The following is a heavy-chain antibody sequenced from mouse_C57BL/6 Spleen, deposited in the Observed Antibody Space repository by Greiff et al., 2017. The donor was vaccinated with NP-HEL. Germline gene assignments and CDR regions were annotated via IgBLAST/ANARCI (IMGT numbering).Heavy chain of an antibody. CDR3: ARSAYYYGSGGAMDD. Sequence: QVQLQQSDAELVKPGASVKISCKVSGYTFTDHTIHWMKQRPEQGLEWIGYIYPRDGSTKYNEKFKGKATLTADKSSSTASLPLNSLTSEDSAVYFCARSAYYYGSGGAMDDWGQGTSVTVSS. CDR2: IYPRDGST. V-gene: IGHV1-78*01. CDR1: GYTFTDHT. J-gene: IGHJ4*01. D-gene: IGHD1-1*01.